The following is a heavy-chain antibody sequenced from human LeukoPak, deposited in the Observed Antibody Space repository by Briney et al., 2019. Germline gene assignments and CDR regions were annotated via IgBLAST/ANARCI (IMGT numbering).Heavy chain of an antibody. D-gene: IGHD1-26*01. CDR1: GYTFTSYD. J-gene: IGHJ4*02. V-gene: IGHV1-46*01. Sequence: ASVKVSCKASGYTFTSYDINWVRQAPGQGLEWMGIINPSGGSTSYAQKFQGRVTMTRDTSTSTVYMELSSLRSEDTAVYYCARDVAVGATTVGDYWGQGTLVTVSS. CDR2: INPSGGST. CDR3: ARDVAVGATTVGDY.